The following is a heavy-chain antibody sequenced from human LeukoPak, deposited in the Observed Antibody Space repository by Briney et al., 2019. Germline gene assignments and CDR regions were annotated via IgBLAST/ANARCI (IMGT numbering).Heavy chain of an antibody. CDR3: AMTYYDFWSGYPIWVFDY. V-gene: IGHV1-2*02. J-gene: IGHJ4*02. CDR1: GYTFTGYY. Sequence: ASVKVSCKASGYTFTGYYMHWVRQAPGPGLEWMGWINPNSGGTNYAQKFQGRVTMTRDTSISTAYMELSRLRSDDTAVYYCAMTYYDFWSGYPIWVFDYWGQGTLVTVSS. D-gene: IGHD3-3*01. CDR2: INPNSGGT.